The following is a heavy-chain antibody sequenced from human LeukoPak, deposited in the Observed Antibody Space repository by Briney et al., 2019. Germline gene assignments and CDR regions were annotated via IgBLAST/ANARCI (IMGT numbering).Heavy chain of an antibody. CDR2: IHYSGST. CDR3: ARSVSWGLLVRDDAFDI. D-gene: IGHD2-21*01. V-gene: IGHV4-59*08. Sequence: SETPSLTCAVYGGSLSGYHWIWIRQPPGKGLEWIGYIHYSGSTNYNPSLKSRVTTSVDTSKKQFSLKLRSVTAADTAVYYCARSVSWGLLVRDDAFDIWGQGTMVTVSS. J-gene: IGHJ3*02. CDR1: GGSLSGYH.